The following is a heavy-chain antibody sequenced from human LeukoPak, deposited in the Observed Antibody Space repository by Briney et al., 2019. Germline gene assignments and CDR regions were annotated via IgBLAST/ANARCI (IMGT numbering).Heavy chain of an antibody. Sequence: ASVKVSCKASAYTFTNYGTSWVRQAPGQGLEWMGWISAYNGNTNYAQRLQGRVTMTTDTSTSTAYMELRSLRSDDTAVYYCARDLSSYNFWSAYANWFDPWGQGTLVTVSS. CDR2: ISAYNGNT. V-gene: IGHV1-18*01. CDR1: AYTFTNYG. D-gene: IGHD3-3*01. J-gene: IGHJ5*02. CDR3: ARDLSSYNFWSAYANWFDP.